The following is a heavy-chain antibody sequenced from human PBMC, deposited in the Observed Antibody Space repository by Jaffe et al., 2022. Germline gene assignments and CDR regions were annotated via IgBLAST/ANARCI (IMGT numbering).Heavy chain of an antibody. CDR1: GFTFSSYS. Sequence: EVQLVESGGGLVKPGGSLRLSCAASGFTFSSYSMNWVRQAPGKGLEWVSSISSSSSYIYYADSVKGRFTISRDNAKNSLYLQMNSLRAEDTAVYYCARDPATVTTFDYWGQGTLVTVSS. J-gene: IGHJ4*02. CDR2: ISSSSSYI. V-gene: IGHV3-21*01. CDR3: ARDPATVTTFDY. D-gene: IGHD4-17*01.